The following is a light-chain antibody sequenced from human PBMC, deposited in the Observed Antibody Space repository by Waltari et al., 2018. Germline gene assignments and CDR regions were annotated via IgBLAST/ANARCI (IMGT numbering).Light chain of an antibody. CDR2: EVS. V-gene: IGLV2-8*01. J-gene: IGLJ3*02. CDR1: DSDIGAFNF. CDR3: TAYGGKDNYIV. Sequence: QSALTQPPSASGSPGQSVTISCTGTDSDIGAFNFFSWYQQHPGQVPRLIIFEVSKRASGVPDRFSGSKSGNSASLTVSGLRPEDEAHYYCTAYGGKDNYIVFGGGTKVTVL.